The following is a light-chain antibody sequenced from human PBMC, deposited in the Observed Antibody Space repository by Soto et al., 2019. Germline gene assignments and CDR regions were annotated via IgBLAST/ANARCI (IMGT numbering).Light chain of an antibody. CDR2: KTS. J-gene: IGKJ1*01. CDR3: QHWNNYLWK. Sequence: DIQMTQSPSTLSASVGDRVTITCRASQTIRDWLAWYQQKPGKAPKLLIYKTSSLESGVPTRFSGSGSGTEFTLTISGLQPEDFATYHCQHWNNYLWKFGQGTKVEIK. CDR1: QTIRDW. V-gene: IGKV1-5*03.